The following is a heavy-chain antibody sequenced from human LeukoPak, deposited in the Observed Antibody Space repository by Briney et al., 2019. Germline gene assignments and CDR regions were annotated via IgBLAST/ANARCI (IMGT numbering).Heavy chain of an antibody. J-gene: IGHJ5*02. CDR2: INPNSGGT. D-gene: IGHD2-2*01. V-gene: IGHV1-2*02. Sequence: ASVKVSCKASGYTFTGYYVHWVREAPGQGLEWMGWINPNSGGTNYAQKFQGRVTMTRDTSISTAYMELSRLRSDDTAVYYCARDGVPAAGMDNWFDPWGQGTLVTVSS. CDR1: GYTFTGYY. CDR3: ARDGVPAAGMDNWFDP.